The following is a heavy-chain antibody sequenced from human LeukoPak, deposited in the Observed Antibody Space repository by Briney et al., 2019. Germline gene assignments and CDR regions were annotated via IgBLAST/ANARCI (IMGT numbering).Heavy chain of an antibody. CDR3: ARVGSSWSFDY. D-gene: IGHD6-13*01. CDR1: GFTFSDYY. V-gene: IGHV3-11*04. CDR2: ISGSGSAT. J-gene: IGHJ4*02. Sequence: PGGSLRLSCAASGFTFSDYYMSWIRQAPGKGLDWVSYISGSGSATYYADSVKGRFTISRDNAKNSLYLQMNSLRAEDTAVYYCARVGSSWSFDYWGQGTLVTVSS.